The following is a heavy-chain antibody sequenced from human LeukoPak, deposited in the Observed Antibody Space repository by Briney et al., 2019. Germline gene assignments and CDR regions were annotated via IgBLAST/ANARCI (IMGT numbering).Heavy chain of an antibody. V-gene: IGHV1-8*01. J-gene: IGHJ5*02. D-gene: IGHD1-26*01. CDR2: MNPNSGNA. CDR1: GYSFTTYD. Sequence: ASVKVSCKASGYSFTTYDISWVRQAPGQGLEWMGWMNPNSGNAGYAQKFQGRVTMTRNTSITTAYMELSSLRSEDTAVYYCARLIPQKWELPGKWFDPWGQGTLVTVSS. CDR3: ARLIPQKWELPGKWFDP.